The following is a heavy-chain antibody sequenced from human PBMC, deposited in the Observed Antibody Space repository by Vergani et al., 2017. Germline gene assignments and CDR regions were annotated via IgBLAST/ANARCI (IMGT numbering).Heavy chain of an antibody. CDR2: ISSSSSYI. D-gene: IGHD3-22*01. V-gene: IGHV3-48*03. CDR1: GFTFSSYE. Sequence: EVQLVESGGGLVQPGGSLRLSCAASGFTFSSYEMNWVRQAPGKGLEWVSSISSSSSYIYYADSVKGRFTISRDNAKNSLYLQMNSLRAEDTAVYYCARDEDYYDSSGYYYGDAFDIWGQGTMVTVSS. CDR3: ARDEDYYDSSGYYYGDAFDI. J-gene: IGHJ3*02.